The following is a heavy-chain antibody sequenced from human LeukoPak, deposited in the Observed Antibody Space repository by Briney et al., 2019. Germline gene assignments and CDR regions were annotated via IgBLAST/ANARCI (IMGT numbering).Heavy chain of an antibody. Sequence: GESLKISCKGSGYSFTSYWIGWVCQMPGKGLEWMGIIYPGDADTRYSPSFQRQVTISADKSISTAYLQWSSLKASDTAMYYCARCGYRRGWSSPFDPWGQGTLVTVSS. CDR1: GYSFTSYW. D-gene: IGHD6-19*01. V-gene: IGHV5-51*01. CDR3: ARCGYRRGWSSPFDP. CDR2: IYPGDADT. J-gene: IGHJ5*02.